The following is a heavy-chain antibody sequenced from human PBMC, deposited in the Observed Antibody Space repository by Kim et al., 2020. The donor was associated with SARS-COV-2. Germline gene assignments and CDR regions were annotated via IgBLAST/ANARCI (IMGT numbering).Heavy chain of an antibody. Sequence: ASVKVSCKASGYTFTSYGISWVRQAPGQGLEWMGWISAYNGNTNYAQKLQGRVTMTTDTSTSTAYMELRSLRSDDTAVYYCAREPLLWFGHVDKYGMDVWGQGTTVTVSS. D-gene: IGHD3-10*01. CDR1: GYTFTSYG. CDR2: ISAYNGNT. J-gene: IGHJ6*02. CDR3: AREPLLWFGHVDKYGMDV. V-gene: IGHV1-18*01.